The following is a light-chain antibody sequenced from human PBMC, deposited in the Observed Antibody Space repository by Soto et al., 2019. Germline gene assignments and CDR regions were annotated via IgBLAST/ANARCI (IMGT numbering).Light chain of an antibody. V-gene: IGKV1-27*01. CDR3: QKYNSAPRT. J-gene: IGKJ5*01. CDR2: AAS. Sequence: DIQMTQSPSSLSASVGDRVTITCRASQGISNYLAWYQQKPGKVPKLLIYAASTLQSGVPSRFSGGGSATDFTLTISSLQTEDVATYYCQKYNSAPRTFGQGTRLEIK. CDR1: QGISNY.